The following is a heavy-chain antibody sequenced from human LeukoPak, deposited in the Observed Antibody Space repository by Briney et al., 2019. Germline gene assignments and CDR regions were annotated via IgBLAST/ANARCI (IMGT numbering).Heavy chain of an antibody. J-gene: IGHJ4*02. V-gene: IGHV1-69*05. Sequence: SVKVSCKASGDTFSSYAISWVRQAPGQGLEWMGGIIPIFGTANYAQKFQGRVTITTDESTSTAYMELSSLRSEDTAVYYCARGVVVPAAMGADYWGQGTLVTVSS. CDR1: GDTFSSYA. CDR3: ARGVVVPAAMGADY. D-gene: IGHD2-2*01. CDR2: IIPIFGTA.